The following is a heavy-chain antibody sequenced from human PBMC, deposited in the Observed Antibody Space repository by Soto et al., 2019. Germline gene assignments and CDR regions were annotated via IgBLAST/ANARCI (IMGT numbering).Heavy chain of an antibody. CDR2: INSDVNST. CDR1: GFTFSPFL. D-gene: IGHD4-4*01. V-gene: IGHV3-74*01. CDR3: ARGSNPFDY. Sequence: EVQLGYSGGGLVHPVGSLRLSCAASGFTFSPFLRHWVRQVPGKVAVGVSRINSDVNSTSYADSVKGRFTISRDNAKNTLYLAMRGLRAEATVVYYCARGSNPFDYWGQGTLVTVSS. J-gene: IGHJ4*02.